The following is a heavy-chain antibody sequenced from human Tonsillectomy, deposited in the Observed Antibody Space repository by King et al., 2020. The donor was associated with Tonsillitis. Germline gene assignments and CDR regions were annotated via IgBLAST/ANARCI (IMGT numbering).Heavy chain of an antibody. CDR3: AKEGGAQYCSSASCSADY. D-gene: IGHD2-2*01. V-gene: IGHV3-30*18. CDR1: GFAFSDCG. CDR2: ISSDGSDK. Sequence: VQLVESGGGVVQPGRSLRLSCAASGFAFSDCGMHWVRQAPGKGLDWVATISSDGSDKDYGDCVRGRFTISRDNSRSTLYLQVNSLRADDTAVYYCAKEGGAQYCSSASCSADYWGQGTLVTVSS. J-gene: IGHJ4*02.